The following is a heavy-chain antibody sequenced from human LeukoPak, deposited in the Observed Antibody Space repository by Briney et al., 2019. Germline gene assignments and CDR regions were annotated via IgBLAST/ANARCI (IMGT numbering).Heavy chain of an antibody. Sequence: SETLPLTCTVSGGSISSYYWSWIRQPPGKGLEWIGYIYYSGSTNYNPSLKSRVTISVDTSKNQFSLKLSSVTAADTAVYYCARELDDYYDSSGYFPGRFDPWGQGTLVTVSS. CDR3: ARELDDYYDSSGYFPGRFDP. CDR2: IYYSGST. CDR1: GGSISSYY. D-gene: IGHD3-22*01. J-gene: IGHJ5*02. V-gene: IGHV4-59*01.